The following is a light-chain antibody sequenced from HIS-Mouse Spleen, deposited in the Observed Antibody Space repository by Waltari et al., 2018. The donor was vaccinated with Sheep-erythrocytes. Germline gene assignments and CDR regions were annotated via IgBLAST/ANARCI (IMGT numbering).Light chain of an antibody. Sequence: QSALTQPRSVSGSPGQSVTISCHGTSRHVGGYNYVSWYQQHPGKAPKLMIYDFSKRPSGVPDRFSGSKSGNTASLTISGLQAEDEADYYCCSYAGSYNHVFATGTKVTVL. CDR3: CSYAGSYNHV. CDR1: SRHVGGYNY. CDR2: DFS. J-gene: IGLJ1*01. V-gene: IGLV2-11*01.